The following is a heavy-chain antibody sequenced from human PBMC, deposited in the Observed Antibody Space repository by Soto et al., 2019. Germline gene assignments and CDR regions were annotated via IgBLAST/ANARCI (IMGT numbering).Heavy chain of an antibody. CDR3: AKDTGIAVAWVWFDP. Sequence: PGGSLRLSCAASGSTFSSYAMHWVRQAPGKGLEWVAVISYDGSNKYYADSVKGRFTISRDNSKNTLYLQMNSLRAEDTAVYYCAKDTGIAVAWVWFDPWGQGTLVTVSS. CDR2: ISYDGSNK. CDR1: GSTFSSYA. D-gene: IGHD6-19*01. J-gene: IGHJ5*02. V-gene: IGHV3-30-3*01.